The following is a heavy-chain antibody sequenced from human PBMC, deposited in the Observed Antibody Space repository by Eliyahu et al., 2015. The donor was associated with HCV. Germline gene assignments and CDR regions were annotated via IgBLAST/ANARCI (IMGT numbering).Heavy chain of an antibody. V-gene: IGHV4-59*01. CDR1: XGSITTYY. Sequence: QVQLQESGPGLVKPSXTLSLTCTVSXGSITTYYWSWIRXPPGKGLGWIGYIHDXGXTNYHPSLKSRVTISLDTSKNQFXLNLTPVTAADTAVYYCASGGGGIAVAGTGGWFDPWGQGTLVTVSS. CDR3: ASGGGGIAVAGTGGWFDP. J-gene: IGHJ5*02. D-gene: IGHD6-19*01. CDR2: IHDXGXT.